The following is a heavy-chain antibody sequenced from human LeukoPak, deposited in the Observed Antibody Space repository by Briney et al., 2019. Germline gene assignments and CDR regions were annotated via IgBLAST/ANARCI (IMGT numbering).Heavy chain of an antibody. V-gene: IGHV1-69*05. Sequence: SVKVSCKASGGTFSSYAISWVRQAPGQGLEWMGGIIPIFGTANYAQKFQGRVTITTDESTSTAYMELSSLRSEDTAVYYRARDACSSTSCSDYWGQGTLVTVSS. J-gene: IGHJ4*02. D-gene: IGHD2-2*01. CDR1: GGTFSSYA. CDR3: ARDACSSTSCSDY. CDR2: IIPIFGTA.